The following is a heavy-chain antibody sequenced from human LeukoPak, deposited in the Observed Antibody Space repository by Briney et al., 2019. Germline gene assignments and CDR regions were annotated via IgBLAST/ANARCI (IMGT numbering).Heavy chain of an antibody. J-gene: IGHJ4*02. CDR1: GFTFSSYG. Sequence: GGSLRLSCAASGFTFSSYGIHWVRQAPGKGPEWVAFVHYVVSNKYYADSVKGRFTVSRDNSKNTVYLEMNSLNSEDTAVYYCAKDPWDYWGQGTLVTVSS. CDR3: AKDPWDY. V-gene: IGHV3-30*02. CDR2: VHYVVSNK.